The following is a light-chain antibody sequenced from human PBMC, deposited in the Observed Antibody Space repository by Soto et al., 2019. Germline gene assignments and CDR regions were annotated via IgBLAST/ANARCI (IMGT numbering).Light chain of an antibody. V-gene: IGKV1-39*01. CDR3: QQNYKKAYT. Sequence: DMQMTQSPSSLTASVGDRVTITCRASQYIRTYLNWYQQKPGKAPKFLVYGASNLQNGVPPRFSGSGSGTDFALNISSLQPEDVATYYCQQNYKKAYTFGQGTRLEIQ. CDR2: GAS. CDR1: QYIRTY. J-gene: IGKJ2*01.